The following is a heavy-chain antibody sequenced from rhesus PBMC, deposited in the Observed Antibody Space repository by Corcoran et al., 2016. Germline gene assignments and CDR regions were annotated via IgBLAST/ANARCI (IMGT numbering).Heavy chain of an antibody. CDR1: GGSLSERYR. V-gene: IGHV4S10*01. CDR2: IYGSTTNT. CDR3: ARDLTAGTASKAFDY. Sequence: QVQLQESGPGVVTPSETMSLPCDVSGGSLSERYRWSWIRQPPRKGLEWIGSIYGSTTNTNYNPSLKSRVTISRDTFKNQFSLKLTAVTAADTAVYYCARDLTAGTASKAFDYWGQGVLVTVSS. J-gene: IGHJ4*01. D-gene: IGHD5-24*01.